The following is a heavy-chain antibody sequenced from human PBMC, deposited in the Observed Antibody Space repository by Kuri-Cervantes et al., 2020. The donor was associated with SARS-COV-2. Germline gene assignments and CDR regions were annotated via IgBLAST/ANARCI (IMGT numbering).Heavy chain of an antibody. V-gene: IGHV1-69*13. CDR3: AWLTDYGVPFDY. CDR1: GGTFSSYA. Sequence: SVKVSCKASGGTFSSYAISWVRQAPGQGLEWMGRMIPIFGTANYAQKFQGRVTITADESTSTAYMELSSLRSEDTAVYYCAWLTDYGVPFDYWGRGTLVTVSS. D-gene: IGHD4-17*01. CDR2: MIPIFGTA. J-gene: IGHJ4*02.